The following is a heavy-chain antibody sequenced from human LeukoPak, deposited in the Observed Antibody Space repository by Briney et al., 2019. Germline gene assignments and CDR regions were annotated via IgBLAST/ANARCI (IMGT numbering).Heavy chain of an antibody. J-gene: IGHJ6*02. CDR3: AKDLVVGIAAAGTRYGMDV. V-gene: IGHV3-30*18. D-gene: IGHD6-13*01. Sequence: GRSLRLSCAASGFTFSSYGMHWVRQAPGKGLEWVAVISYDGSNKYYADPVKGRFTISRDNSKNTLYLQMNSLRAEDTAVYYCAKDLVVGIAAAGTRYGMDVWGQGTTVTVSS. CDR1: GFTFSSYG. CDR2: ISYDGSNK.